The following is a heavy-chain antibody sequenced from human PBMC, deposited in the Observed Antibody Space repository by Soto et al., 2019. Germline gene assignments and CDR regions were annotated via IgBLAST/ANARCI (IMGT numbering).Heavy chain of an antibody. Sequence: QVQLVESGGGVVQPGRSLRLSCAASGFTFSSYGMHWVRQAPGKGLEWVAVISYDGSNKYYADSVKGRFTISRDNSKNTLYLQMNSLRAEDTAVYYCAKDRLQEWLRLHYYYYGMDVWGQGTTVTVSS. CDR3: AKDRLQEWLRLHYYYYGMDV. D-gene: IGHD5-12*01. CDR2: ISYDGSNK. V-gene: IGHV3-30*18. J-gene: IGHJ6*02. CDR1: GFTFSSYG.